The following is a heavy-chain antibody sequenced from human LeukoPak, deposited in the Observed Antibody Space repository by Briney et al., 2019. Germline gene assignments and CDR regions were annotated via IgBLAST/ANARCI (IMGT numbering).Heavy chain of an antibody. CDR1: GYTFTGYY. CDR3: ARGGIAARHNWFDP. V-gene: IGHV1-2*02. CDR2: INPNSGGT. J-gene: IGHJ5*02. Sequence: ASVKVSCKASGYTFTGYYMHWVRQAPGQGLEWMGWINPNSGGTNYAQKFQGRVTMIRDTSISTAYMELSRLRSDDTAVYYCARGGIAARHNWFDPWGQGTLVTVSS. D-gene: IGHD6-6*01.